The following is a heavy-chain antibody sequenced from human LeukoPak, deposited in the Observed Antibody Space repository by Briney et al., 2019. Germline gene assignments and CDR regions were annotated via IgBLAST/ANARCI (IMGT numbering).Heavy chain of an antibody. CDR1: GFTFSSYW. J-gene: IGHJ3*02. D-gene: IGHD3-10*01. Sequence: PGGSLRLSCAASGFTFSSYWVHWVRHAPGKGLVWVSHINSDGSSTNYADSVKGRFTISRDNSKNTLYLQMNSLRAEDTSVYYCAKALRYYGSGTDRDAFDIWGQGTMVTVSS. CDR3: AKALRYYGSGTDRDAFDI. V-gene: IGHV3-74*01. CDR2: INSDGSST.